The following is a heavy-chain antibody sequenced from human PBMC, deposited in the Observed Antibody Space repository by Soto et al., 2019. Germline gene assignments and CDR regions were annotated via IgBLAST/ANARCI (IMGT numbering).Heavy chain of an antibody. V-gene: IGHV1-69*13. CDR1: GGTFSNSA. J-gene: IGHJ4*02. D-gene: IGHD6-6*01. CDR2: IIPIFTTT. CDR3: ARPSGLLGQYSALVDY. Sequence: SVKVSCKASGGTFSNSAIAWVRQAPGQGLEWLGMIIPIFTTTNYAQKFKDRLTISADGSTSTAYMELSGLKSEDTAVYFCARPSGLLGQYSALVDYWGQGTLVTVSS.